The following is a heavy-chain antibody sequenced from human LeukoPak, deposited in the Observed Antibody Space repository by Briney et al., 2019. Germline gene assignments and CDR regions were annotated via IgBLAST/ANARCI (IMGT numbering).Heavy chain of an antibody. D-gene: IGHD6-19*01. J-gene: IGHJ4*02. V-gene: IGHV4-31*03. CDR3: ARLMLGGWYRLSPDY. Sequence: PSETLSLTCTVSGGSISSGGYYWSWIRQHPGKGLEWIGYIFYSGSTYYNPSLKSRVTISVDTSKNQFSLKLSSVTAADTAVYYCARLMLGGWYRLSPDYWGQGTLVTVSS. CDR1: GGSISSGGYY. CDR2: IFYSGST.